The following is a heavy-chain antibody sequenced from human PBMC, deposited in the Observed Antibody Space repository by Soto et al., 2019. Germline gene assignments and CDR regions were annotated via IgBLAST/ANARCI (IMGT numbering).Heavy chain of an antibody. D-gene: IGHD4-17*01. Sequence: SETLSLTCTVSGSSISSGGYYWSWIRQHPGKGLEWIGYIYYSGSTYYNPSLKSRVTISVDTSKNQFSLKLSSLRSDDTALYYCARGRLDYVDYDSRRTFDYWGQGTLVTVSS. V-gene: IGHV4-31*03. CDR1: GSSISSGGYY. J-gene: IGHJ4*02. CDR2: IYYSGST. CDR3: ARGRLDYVDYDSRRTFDY.